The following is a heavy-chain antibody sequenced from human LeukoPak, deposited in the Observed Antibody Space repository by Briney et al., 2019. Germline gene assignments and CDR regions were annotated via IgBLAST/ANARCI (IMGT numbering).Heavy chain of an antibody. CDR3: ARQHAPDSGSNYYLDL. Sequence: SETLSLTCTVSGGSISSSSYYWGWIRQPPGKGLEWIGTIYYGGSTYYNPSLKSRVTISVDTSKNQFSLKLSSVTAADTAVYYCARQHAPDSGSNYYLDLWGRGPQVTVSS. D-gene: IGHD1-26*01. V-gene: IGHV4-39*01. J-gene: IGHJ2*01. CDR1: GGSISSSSYY. CDR2: IYYGGST.